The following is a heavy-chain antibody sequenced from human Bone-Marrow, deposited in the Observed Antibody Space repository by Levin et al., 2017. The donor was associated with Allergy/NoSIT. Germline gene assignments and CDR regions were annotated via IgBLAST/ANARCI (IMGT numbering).Heavy chain of an antibody. CDR1: GISVSRHY. J-gene: IGHJ6*02. Sequence: GESLKISCEVSGISVSRHYMSWVRQSPGKGLEYVSILYSGSNSYYADSVTGRFTISRDNSKNVLFLQMNSLRVEDTAVYFCARVDTYDYYYGLDVWGQGTTVTVSS. V-gene: IGHV3-66*01. D-gene: IGHD3/OR15-3a*01. CDR2: LYSGSNS. CDR3: ARVDTYDYYYGLDV.